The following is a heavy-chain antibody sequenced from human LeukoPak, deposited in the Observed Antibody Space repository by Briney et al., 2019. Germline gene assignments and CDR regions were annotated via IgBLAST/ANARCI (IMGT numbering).Heavy chain of an antibody. CDR1: GYSISSGYY. D-gene: IGHD6-19*01. J-gene: IGHJ4*02. V-gene: IGHV4-38-2*02. CDR3: AREVSGCVDY. CDR2: IYHSGST. Sequence: SETLSLTCTVSGYSISSGYYWGWIRQPPGKGLEWMGSIYHSGSTYYNPSLKSRVTISVDTSKNQFSLKLSSVTAADTAVYYCAREVSGCVDYWGQGTLVTVSS.